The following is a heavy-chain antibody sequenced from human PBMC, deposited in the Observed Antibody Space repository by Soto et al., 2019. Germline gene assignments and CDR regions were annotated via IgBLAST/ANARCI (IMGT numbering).Heavy chain of an antibody. J-gene: IGHJ4*02. D-gene: IGHD6-19*01. CDR3: AREVAGYVGN. V-gene: IGHV1-8*01. CDR1: GYTFTSYD. CDR2: MNPNSGNT. Sequence: QVQLVQPGAEVKKPEASVKVSCKASGYTFTSYDINWVRQATGQGLEWMGWMNPNSGNTGHAQKFXXRVTMSRNTSITTAYMELSSLRSEYTFVYYCAREVAGYVGNWGQGTLGSGSS.